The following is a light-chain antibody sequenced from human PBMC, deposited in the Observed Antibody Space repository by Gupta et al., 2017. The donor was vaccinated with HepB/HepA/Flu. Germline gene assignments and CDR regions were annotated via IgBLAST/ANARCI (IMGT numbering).Light chain of an antibody. V-gene: IGLV2-14*01. CDR2: DVS. J-gene: IGLJ1*01. CDR1: SSDVGGFNY. CDR3: SSYTSNSTYV. Sequence: QSALTQSASVSGSPGQSITISCTGTSSDVGGFNYVSWYQQHPGKAPKLMIYDVSGRPSGVSNRFSSSKSGNTASLTISGLQAEDEADYYCSSYTSNSTYVFGTGTKVTVL.